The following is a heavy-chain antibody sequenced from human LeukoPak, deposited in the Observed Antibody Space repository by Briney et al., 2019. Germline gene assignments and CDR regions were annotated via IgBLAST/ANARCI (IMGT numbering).Heavy chain of an antibody. Sequence: GGSLTLSCAASGLTFSSYRMNWVRQAPGKGLAWVSSISSSSSSIYYADSVKGRFTLSRDNAKNSLYLQMNSLRAEDTAVYYCANSLGYSYGSDYWGQGTLVTVSS. J-gene: IGHJ4*02. CDR3: ANSLGYSYGSDY. CDR2: ISSSSSSI. D-gene: IGHD5-18*01. CDR1: GLTFSSYR. V-gene: IGHV3-21*04.